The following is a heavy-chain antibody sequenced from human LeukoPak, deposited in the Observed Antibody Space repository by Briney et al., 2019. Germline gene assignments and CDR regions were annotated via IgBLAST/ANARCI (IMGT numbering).Heavy chain of an antibody. CDR2: ISYDGSNK. D-gene: IGHD1-26*01. CDR1: GFTFSSYA. V-gene: IGHV3-30-3*01. Sequence: GGSLRLSCAASGFTFSSYAMSWVRQAPGKGLEWVAVISYDGSNKYYADSVKGRFTISRDNSKNTLYLQMNSLRAEDTAVYYCATASKLLRGWFDPWGQGTLVTVSS. CDR3: ATASKLLRGWFDP. J-gene: IGHJ5*02.